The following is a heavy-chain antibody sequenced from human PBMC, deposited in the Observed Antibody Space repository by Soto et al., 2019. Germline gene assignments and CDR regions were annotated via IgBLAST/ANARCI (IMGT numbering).Heavy chain of an antibody. D-gene: IGHD6-13*01. CDR3: AKDRSSTWSFDY. CDR1: GFIFSSNG. Sequence: QVQLVESGGGVVQPGRSLRLSCEASGFIFSSNGMHWVRQAPGKGLEWVAVIAKDGTDIHYADSAKGRFTISRDNSKNTVYLQMNSLRPEETAVYFCAKDRSSTWSFDYWGQGTLVTVSS. J-gene: IGHJ4*02. CDR2: IAKDGTDI. V-gene: IGHV3-30*18.